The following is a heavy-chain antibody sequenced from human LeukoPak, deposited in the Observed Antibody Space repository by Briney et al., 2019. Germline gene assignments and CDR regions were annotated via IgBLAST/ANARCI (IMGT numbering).Heavy chain of an antibody. V-gene: IGHV1-18*01. D-gene: IGHD3-10*01. CDR1: GYTFTSYG. Sequence: ASVKVSCKASGYTFTSYGISWVRQAPGQGLEWMGWISAYNGNTNYAQKLQGRVTMTTDTSTSTAYMELRSLRSDDTAVYYCARDHRRITMVRGVILRFGYWGRGTLVTVSS. J-gene: IGHJ4*02. CDR3: ARDHRRITMVRGVILRFGY. CDR2: ISAYNGNT.